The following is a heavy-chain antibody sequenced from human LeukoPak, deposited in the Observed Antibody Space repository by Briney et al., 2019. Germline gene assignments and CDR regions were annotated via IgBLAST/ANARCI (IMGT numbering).Heavy chain of an antibody. V-gene: IGHV3-74*01. D-gene: IGHD2-15*01. CDR3: ARDPRNVGLAP. CDR1: GFSLSGYW. J-gene: IGHJ5*02. Sequence: GGSLRLSCVASGFSLSGYWMYWVRQAPGKGLMYISRNNGDGSTTNYADVVKGRFTMSRDNVKNTLYLQMNSLRVEDTVVYYCARDPRNVGLAPWGQGTLVTVSS. CDR2: NNGDGSTT.